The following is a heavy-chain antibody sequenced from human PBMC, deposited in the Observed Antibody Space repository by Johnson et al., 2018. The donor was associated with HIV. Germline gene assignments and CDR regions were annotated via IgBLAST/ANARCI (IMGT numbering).Heavy chain of an antibody. CDR2: IWYDGSNK. Sequence: QMLLVESGGGLVQPGGSLRLSCAASGFTFSSYWMSWVRQAPGKGLEWVAVIWYDGSNKYYADSVKGRFTISRDNSENTLYLQMNSLKAGDTAVYYCASLSDDAFDFWGQGTMVIVSS. J-gene: IGHJ3*01. CDR1: GFTFSSYW. CDR3: ASLSDDAFDF. V-gene: IGHV3-33*08.